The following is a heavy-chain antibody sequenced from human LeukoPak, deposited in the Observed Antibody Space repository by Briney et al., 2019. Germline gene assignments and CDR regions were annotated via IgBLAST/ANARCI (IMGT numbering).Heavy chain of an antibody. CDR3: TTYDYGDYYFFYGMDV. Sequence: GGSLRLSCAASGFTFSNAWMSWVRQVPGKGLEWVGRIKRKTDGGTIDYGAAVKGRLTISRDDSKNTLYLQMDSLKSEDTVVYYCTTYDYGDYYFFYGMDVWGQGTTVTVSS. CDR1: GFTFSNAW. J-gene: IGHJ6*02. CDR2: IKRKTDGGTI. D-gene: IGHD4-17*01. V-gene: IGHV3-15*01.